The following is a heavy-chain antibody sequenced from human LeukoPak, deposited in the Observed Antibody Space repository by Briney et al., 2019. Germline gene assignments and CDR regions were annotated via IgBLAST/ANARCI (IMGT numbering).Heavy chain of an antibody. D-gene: IGHD4-11*01. J-gene: IGHJ6*02. CDR2: NYTSGST. CDR1: VGSISSYY. Sequence: HPSETLSLTCTVSVGSISSYYWSWIRQPAGKGLEWFRRNYTSGSTNYNPSLKSRVTMSVDTSKNQFSLKLSSVTAADTAVYYCARGGLVEYSNYRYYYYYYGMDVWGQGTTVTVSS. V-gene: IGHV4-4*07. CDR3: ARGGLVEYSNYRYYYYYYGMDV.